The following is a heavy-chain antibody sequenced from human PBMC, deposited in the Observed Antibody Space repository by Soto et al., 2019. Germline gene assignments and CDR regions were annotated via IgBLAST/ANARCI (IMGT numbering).Heavy chain of an antibody. CDR3: ARETEVGVVPAAIFYYYYGMDV. CDR1: GYTFTSYG. J-gene: IGHJ6*02. CDR2: ISAYNGNT. Sequence: ASVKVSCKASGYTFTSYGISWVRQAPGQGLEWMGWISAYNGNTNYAQKLQGRVTMTTDTSTSTAYMELRSLRSDDTAVYYCARETEVGVVPAAIFYYYYGMDVWGQGTMVTVSS. D-gene: IGHD2-2*01. V-gene: IGHV1-18*01.